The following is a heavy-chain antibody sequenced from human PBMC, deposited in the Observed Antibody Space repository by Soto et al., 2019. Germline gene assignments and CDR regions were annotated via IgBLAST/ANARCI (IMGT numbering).Heavy chain of an antibody. CDR2: ISYDGGHK. Sequence: QVQLVESGGGVVHPERSLSLSCSAYDFTFSSYAMHWVRQAPGKGLEWVAGISYDGGHKFYGDSVRGRFTLSRDSSKTTVFLQMNSLRPEDTAAYYCARVKTDYSNPRGPFFFYGMDVWGQGTTVTVSS. V-gene: IGHV3-30-3*01. D-gene: IGHD4-4*01. J-gene: IGHJ6*02. CDR3: ARVKTDYSNPRGPFFFYGMDV. CDR1: DFTFSSYA.